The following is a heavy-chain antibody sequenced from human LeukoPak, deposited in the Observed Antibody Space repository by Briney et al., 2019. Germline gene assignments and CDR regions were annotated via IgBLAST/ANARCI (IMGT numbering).Heavy chain of an antibody. Sequence: ASVKVSCKASGYTFTSYYMHWVRQAPGQGLEWMGIINPSGGSTSYAQKFQGRVTMTRDTSTSTVYMELRSLRSDDTAVYYCARERYVAAATYYYYYGMDVWGQGTTVTVSS. CDR1: GYTFTSYY. D-gene: IGHD6-13*01. CDR3: ARERYVAAATYYYYYGMDV. CDR2: INPSGGST. J-gene: IGHJ6*02. V-gene: IGHV1-46*01.